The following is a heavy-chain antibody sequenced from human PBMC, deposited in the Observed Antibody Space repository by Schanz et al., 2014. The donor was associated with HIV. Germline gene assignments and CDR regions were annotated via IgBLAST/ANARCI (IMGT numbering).Heavy chain of an antibody. Sequence: QVQLVESGGGVVQPGRSLRLSCAASGFTFSSYAMHWVRQAPGKGLEWVAVISYDGSNKYYADSVKGRFTISRDNSKNTLYLQMNRLRAKDTAVYYCARDLGIVIVPATGDGMDVWGQGTAVTVSS. V-gene: IGHV3-30-3*01. D-gene: IGHD2-2*01. J-gene: IGHJ6*02. CDR2: ISYDGSNK. CDR1: GFTFSSYA. CDR3: ARDLGIVIVPATGDGMDV.